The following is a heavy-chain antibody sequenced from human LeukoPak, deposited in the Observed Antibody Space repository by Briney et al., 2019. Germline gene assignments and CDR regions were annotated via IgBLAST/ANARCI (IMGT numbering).Heavy chain of an antibody. CDR2: IYYSGST. CDR3: ARAGGVDTAMDANFDY. CDR1: GGSISSSSYY. D-gene: IGHD5-18*01. V-gene: IGHV4-39*07. J-gene: IGHJ4*02. Sequence: SETLSLTCIVSGGSISSSSYYWGWIRQPPGKGLEWIGSIYYSGSTYYNPSLKSRVTISVDTSKNQFSLKLSSVTAADTAMYYCARAGGVDTAMDANFDYWGQGTLVTVSS.